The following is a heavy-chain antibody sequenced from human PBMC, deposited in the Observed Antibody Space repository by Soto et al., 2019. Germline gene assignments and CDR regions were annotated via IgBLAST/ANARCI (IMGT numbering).Heavy chain of an antibody. V-gene: IGHV3-23*01. J-gene: IGHJ5*02. CDR3: AKAKGYNLFDP. CDR1: GFTFSTYA. Sequence: EEQLLESGGGLVQPGGSLRLSCAVSGFTFSTYAMSWVRQAPGKGLEWVSGISGSGGSVYYADSVKGGFTISRDNAKNTLYGQMNSLRAEDKAVYYCAKAKGYNLFDPWGQGTLVTVSS. D-gene: IGHD6-13*01. CDR2: ISGSGGSV.